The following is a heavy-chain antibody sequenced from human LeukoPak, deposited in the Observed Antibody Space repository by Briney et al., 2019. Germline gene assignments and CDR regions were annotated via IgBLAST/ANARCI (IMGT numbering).Heavy chain of an antibody. Sequence: SETLSLTCAVYGGSFSGYYWSWIRQPPGKGLEWIGGINHSGSTNYNPSLKSRVTISVDTSKNQFSLKLSSVTAADTAVYYCARTAMTYYYYYGMDVWGKGTTVTVSS. D-gene: IGHD5-18*01. CDR3: ARTAMTYYYYYGMDV. CDR1: GGSFSGYY. CDR2: INHSGST. J-gene: IGHJ6*04. V-gene: IGHV4-34*01.